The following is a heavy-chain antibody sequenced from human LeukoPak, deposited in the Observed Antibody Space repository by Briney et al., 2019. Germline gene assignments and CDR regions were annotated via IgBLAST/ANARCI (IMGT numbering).Heavy chain of an antibody. V-gene: IGHV3-20*04. CDR3: AKHLRATNTYSFFGLDV. CDR2: INWNGGST. Sequence: GGSLRLSCAATGFSFKDYGMHWVRRPPGKGLEWVSAINWNGGSTDYADSVKGRFTISRDNAKNSLYLQLNSLRPEDTAVYYCAKHLRATNTYSFFGLDVWGLGTTVTVSS. CDR1: GFSFKDYG. J-gene: IGHJ6*02. D-gene: IGHD1-26*01.